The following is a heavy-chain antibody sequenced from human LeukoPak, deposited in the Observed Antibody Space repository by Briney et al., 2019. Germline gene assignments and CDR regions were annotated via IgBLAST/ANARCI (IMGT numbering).Heavy chain of an antibody. J-gene: IGHJ4*02. Sequence: PSGTLSLTCAVSGGSISSSNWWSWVRQPPGKGLEWIGEIYHSGSTNYNPSLKSRVTISVDKSKNQFSLKLSSVTAADTAVYYCARRGDSSGWYNGYYFDYWGQGTLVTVSS. V-gene: IGHV4-4*02. CDR3: ARRGDSSGWYNGYYFDY. CDR1: GGSISSSNW. D-gene: IGHD6-19*01. CDR2: IYHSGST.